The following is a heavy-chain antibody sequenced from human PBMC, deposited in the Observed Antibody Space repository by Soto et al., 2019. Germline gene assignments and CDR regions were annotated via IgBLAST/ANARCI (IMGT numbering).Heavy chain of an antibody. D-gene: IGHD3-3*01. J-gene: IGHJ5*02. CDR2: ISAYNGNT. V-gene: IGHV1-18*01. CDR3: ARVPHTPCGVVHNIWFDP. Sequence: QVQLVQSGAEVKKPGASVKVSCKASGYTFTSYGISWVRQAPGQGLEWMGWISAYNGNTNSAQKLQGRVTLTPDTATSTASVELRSLRSDDTAVYYCARVPHTPCGVVHNIWFDPWGQGALVTVSS. CDR1: GYTFTSYG.